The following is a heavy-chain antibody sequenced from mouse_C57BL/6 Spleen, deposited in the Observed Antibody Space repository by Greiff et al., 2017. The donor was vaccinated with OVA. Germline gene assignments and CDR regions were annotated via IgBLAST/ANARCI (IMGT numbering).Heavy chain of an antibody. CDR2: ISSGGSYT. CDR3: ARQGSGCVY. D-gene: IGHD3-1*01. Sequence: EVQLVESGGDLVKPGGSLKLSCAASGFTFSSYGMSWVRQTPDKRLEWVATISSGGSYTYYPDSVKGRFTISRDNAKNTLYLQMSSLKSEDTAMYYCARQGSGCVYWGKGTRVTVSA. CDR1: GFTFSSYG. J-gene: IGHJ3*01. V-gene: IGHV5-6*01.